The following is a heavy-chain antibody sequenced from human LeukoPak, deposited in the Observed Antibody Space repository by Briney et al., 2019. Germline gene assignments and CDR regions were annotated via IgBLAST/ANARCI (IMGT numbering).Heavy chain of an antibody. Sequence: TGGSLRLSCAASGFTLSTYWISWVRQAPGKGLEWVAKIKPDGSEKYYVDSLKGRLTIPRDNGKNLVFLQVNSLRAEDTAMYYCGRSGGNMYDWALDVWGQGTMVTVSS. CDR2: IKPDGSEK. CDR1: GFTLSTYW. V-gene: IGHV3-7*01. CDR3: GRSGGNMYDWALDV. D-gene: IGHD3-16*01. J-gene: IGHJ3*01.